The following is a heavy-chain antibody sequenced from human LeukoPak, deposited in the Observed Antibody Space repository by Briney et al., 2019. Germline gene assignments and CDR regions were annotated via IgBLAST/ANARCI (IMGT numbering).Heavy chain of an antibody. V-gene: IGHV4-34*01. D-gene: IGHD5-18*01. CDR1: GGSFSGYY. Sequence: PSETLSLTCAVYGGSFSGYYWSWIRQPPGKGLEWIGEINHSGSTNYNPSLRSRVTISVDTSKNQFSLKLSSVTAADTAVYYCARDFHVDTAMVHQSFDYWGQGTLVTVSS. J-gene: IGHJ4*02. CDR2: INHSGST. CDR3: ARDFHVDTAMVHQSFDY.